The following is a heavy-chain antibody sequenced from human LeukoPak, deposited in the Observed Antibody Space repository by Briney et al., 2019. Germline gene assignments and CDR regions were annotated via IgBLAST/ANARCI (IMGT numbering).Heavy chain of an antibody. J-gene: IGHJ4*02. CDR3: ARLRAPYSSSSVGFDY. CDR1: GYTFTGYY. CDR2: INPNSGGT. V-gene: IGHV1-2*02. Sequence: ASVKVSCKASGYTFTGYYMHWVRQAPGQGLEWMGWINPNSGGTNYAQKFQGRVTMTRDTSISTAYMELSRLRSEDTAVYYCARLRAPYSSSSVGFDYWGQGTLVTVSS. D-gene: IGHD6-6*01.